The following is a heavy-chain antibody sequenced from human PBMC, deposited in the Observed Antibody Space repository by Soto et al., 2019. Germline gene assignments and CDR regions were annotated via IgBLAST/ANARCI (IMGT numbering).Heavy chain of an antibody. D-gene: IGHD3-22*01. CDR1: GHTLTEFS. V-gene: IGHV1-24*01. Sequence: ASVKVSCKISGHTLTEFSIHWVRQAPGKGLEWMGGFDPEGGEAIYAQKVQGRVTMTTDTSTSTAYMELRSLRSDDTAVYYCARGIVVITEDAFDIWGQGTMVTVSS. J-gene: IGHJ3*02. CDR3: ARGIVVITEDAFDI. CDR2: FDPEGGEA.